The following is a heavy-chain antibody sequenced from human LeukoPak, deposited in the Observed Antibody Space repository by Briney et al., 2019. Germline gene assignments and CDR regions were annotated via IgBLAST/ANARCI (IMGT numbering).Heavy chain of an antibody. Sequence: PGGSLRLSCAASGFTFSSYEMNWVRQAPGKGLEWVSYISSSGRTIYYADSVKGRFTISRDNAKNSLYLQMNSLRAEDTAVYYCARDGKAVAVAFDIWGQGTMVTVSS. CDR3: ARDGKAVAVAFDI. V-gene: IGHV3-48*03. CDR2: ISSSGRTI. J-gene: IGHJ3*02. D-gene: IGHD6-19*01. CDR1: GFTFSSYE.